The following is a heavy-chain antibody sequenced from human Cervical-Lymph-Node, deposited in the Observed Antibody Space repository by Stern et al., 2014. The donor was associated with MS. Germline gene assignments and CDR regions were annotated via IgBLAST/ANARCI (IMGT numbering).Heavy chain of an antibody. V-gene: IGHV4-61*02. CDR1: GGSVGSGSYD. Sequence: VQLEESGPGLVKPSQTLSLTCTVSGGSVGSGSYDWSWIRQPAGKGLEWIGRIYTTGSTYYNPSLKSRVSISIKPSKTTFSLKLPSVTAADTAVYYCARDKEDTNMAFRYFDNWGQGTLVTVSS. CDR2: IYTTGST. D-gene: IGHD5-18*01. CDR3: ARDKEDTNMAFRYFDN. J-gene: IGHJ4*02.